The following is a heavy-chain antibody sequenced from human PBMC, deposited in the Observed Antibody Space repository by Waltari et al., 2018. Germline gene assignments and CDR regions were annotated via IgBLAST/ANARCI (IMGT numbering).Heavy chain of an antibody. V-gene: IGHV3-7*01. Sequence: EVQLVESGGGLVQPGGSLRLSCAASGFTCGSYWMSWVRQVPGKGLEWVANIKQDGSEKYYVDSVKGRFTISRDNAKNSLYLQMNSLRAEDTAVYYCARVRVPAAIVDYWGQGTLVTVSS. J-gene: IGHJ4*02. CDR2: IKQDGSEK. CDR1: GFTCGSYW. CDR3: ARVRVPAAIVDY. D-gene: IGHD2-2*01.